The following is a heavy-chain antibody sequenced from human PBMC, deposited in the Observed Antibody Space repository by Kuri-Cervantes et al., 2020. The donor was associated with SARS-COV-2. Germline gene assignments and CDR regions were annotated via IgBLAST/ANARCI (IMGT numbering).Heavy chain of an antibody. V-gene: IGHV4-31*03. CDR3: ARSDYGDYVLDH. CDR2: IYYSGST. Sequence: LRLSCTVSGGSISSGGYYWSWIRQHPGKGLEWIGYIYYSGSTNYNPSLKSRVTISVDTSKNQFSLKLSSVTAADTAVYYCARSDYGDYVLDHWDQGNRVTVSS. J-gene: IGHJ4*02. CDR1: GGSISSGGYY. D-gene: IGHD4-17*01.